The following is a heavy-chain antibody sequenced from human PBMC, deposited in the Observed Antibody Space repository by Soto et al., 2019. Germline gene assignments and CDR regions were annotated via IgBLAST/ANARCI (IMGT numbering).Heavy chain of an antibody. D-gene: IGHD2-2*01. CDR2: IYTSGST. V-gene: IGHV4-4*07. J-gene: IGHJ4*02. CDR1: GGSISSYY. CDR3: ARACSSNSCYDVFDY. Sequence: SETLSLTCTVSGGSISSYYWSWIRQPAGKGLEWIGRIYTSGSTNYNPSLKSRVTMSVDTSKNQFSLKLSSVTAADTAVYYCARACSSNSCYDVFDYWGQGTRVTVSS.